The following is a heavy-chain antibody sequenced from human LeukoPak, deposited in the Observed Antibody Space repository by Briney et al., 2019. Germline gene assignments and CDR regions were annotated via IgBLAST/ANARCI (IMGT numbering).Heavy chain of an antibody. Sequence: GASVKVSCKASGYTFTSYDINWARQATGQGLEWMGWMNPNSGNTAYAQKFQGRVTMTRNTSISTAYMELSNLRSEDTAVYYCAREPIVGATRYWFDPWGQGTLVTVSS. CDR2: MNPNSGNT. CDR3: AREPIVGATRYWFDP. CDR1: GYTFTSYD. D-gene: IGHD1-26*01. V-gene: IGHV1-8*01. J-gene: IGHJ5*02.